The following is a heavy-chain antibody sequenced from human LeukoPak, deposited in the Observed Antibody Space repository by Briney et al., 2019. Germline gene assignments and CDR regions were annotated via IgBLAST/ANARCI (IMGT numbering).Heavy chain of an antibody. CDR2: IYYSGST. V-gene: IGHV4-39*07. CDR1: GGSISSSSYY. Sequence: PSETLSLTCTVSGGSISSSSYYWGWIRQPPGKGLEWIGSIYYSGSTYYNPSLKSRVTISVDTSKNQFSLKLSSVTAADTAVYYCARVSLLGILTGMRHFDLWGRGTLVTVSS. CDR3: ARVSLLGILTGMRHFDL. D-gene: IGHD3-9*01. J-gene: IGHJ2*01.